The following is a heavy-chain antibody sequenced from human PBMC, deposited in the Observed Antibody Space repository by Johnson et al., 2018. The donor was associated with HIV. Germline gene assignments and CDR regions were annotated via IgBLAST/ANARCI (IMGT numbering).Heavy chain of an antibody. Sequence: QVQLVESGGGVVQPGRSLRLSCAASGFTFSSYAMHWVRQAPGKGLEWVAVISYDGSNKYYADSVNGRFTISRDNSKNTLYLQMNSLRAEDTAVYYCARGSQSGYYFLRAFDIWGQGTMVTVSS. V-gene: IGHV3-30*04. CDR1: GFTFSSYA. CDR2: ISYDGSNK. CDR3: ARGSQSGYYFLRAFDI. D-gene: IGHD3-22*01. J-gene: IGHJ3*02.